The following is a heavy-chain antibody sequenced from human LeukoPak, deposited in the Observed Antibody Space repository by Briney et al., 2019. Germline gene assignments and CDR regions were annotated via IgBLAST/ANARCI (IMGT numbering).Heavy chain of an antibody. Sequence: ASVTVSFKASGYTFTSYGISWVRQAPGQGLEWMGWISAYNGNTNYAQKLQGRVTMTTDTSTSTAYMELRSLRSDDTAVYYCAREVYGCSGGSCYEGENWFDPWGQGTLVTVSS. CDR2: ISAYNGNT. CDR3: AREVYGCSGGSCYEGENWFDP. CDR1: GYTFTSYG. V-gene: IGHV1-18*01. D-gene: IGHD2-15*01. J-gene: IGHJ5*02.